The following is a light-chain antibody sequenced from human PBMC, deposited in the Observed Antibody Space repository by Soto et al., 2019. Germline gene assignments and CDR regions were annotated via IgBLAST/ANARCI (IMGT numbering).Light chain of an antibody. CDR3: SSYAGPITFYV. CDR1: SSDVGTYTL. V-gene: IGLV2-23*02. J-gene: IGLJ1*01. CDR2: EVN. Sequence: QSALTQPASVSGSPGQSITISCTGTSSDVGTYTLVSWYQQHPGKAPKLVIYEVNKRPAGVSKRFSGSKSGDTASLTISGLQAEEEADYYCSSYAGPITFYVFGTGTKVTVL.